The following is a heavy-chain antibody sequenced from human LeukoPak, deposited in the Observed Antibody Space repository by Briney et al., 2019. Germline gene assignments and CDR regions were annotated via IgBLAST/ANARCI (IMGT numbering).Heavy chain of an antibody. CDR2: ISKSSTYI. V-gene: IGHV3-21*04. Sequence: PGGSLRLSCAASGFTFRDYTMNWVRQAPGKGLEWVSAISKSSTYIKYADSVKGRFTVSRDNAKNSLFLQMNSLRADDTVVYYCAKCSTSAYTTGWCNWIDPWGQGTLVTVSS. D-gene: IGHD6-19*01. CDR3: AKCSTSAYTTGWCNWIDP. CDR1: GFTFRDYT. J-gene: IGHJ5*02.